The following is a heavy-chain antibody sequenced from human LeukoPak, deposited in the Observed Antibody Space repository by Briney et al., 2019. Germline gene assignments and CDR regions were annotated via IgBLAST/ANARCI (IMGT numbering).Heavy chain of an antibody. V-gene: IGHV1-24*01. Sequence: GASVKVSCKVSGYTLTELSMHWVRQAPGKGLEWMGGFDPEDGETIYAQKFQGRVTMTEDTSTDTAYMELRSLRSDDTAVYYCARGGAIEYSSSRLTFDYWGQGTLVTVSS. CDR1: GYTLTELS. CDR3: ARGGAIEYSSSRLTFDY. D-gene: IGHD6-6*01. CDR2: FDPEDGET. J-gene: IGHJ4*02.